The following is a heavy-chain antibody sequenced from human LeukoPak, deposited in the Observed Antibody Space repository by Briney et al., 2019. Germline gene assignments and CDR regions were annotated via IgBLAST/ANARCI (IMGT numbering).Heavy chain of an antibody. Sequence: GGSLRLSCAASGFTLSTYAMHWVRQAPGEGLEWVAVISYDGSNKYYADSVKGRFTISRDNSKNTLYLQMNSLRAKETAVYYCARDDCRFFKDYYGMDVWGQGTTVTVSS. V-gene: IGHV3-30*04. CDR2: ISYDGSNK. D-gene: IGHD2-21*02. J-gene: IGHJ6*02. CDR1: GFTLSTYA. CDR3: ARDDCRFFKDYYGMDV.